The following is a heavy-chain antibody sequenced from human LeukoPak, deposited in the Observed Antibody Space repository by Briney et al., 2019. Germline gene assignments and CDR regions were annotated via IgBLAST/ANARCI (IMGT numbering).Heavy chain of an antibody. CDR2: INPGGGSA. CDR1: GYTFTRYY. Sequence: ASVKVSCKASGYTFTRYYIHWVRQAPGQGLEWMGIINPGGGSATYAQKFQGRVTMTTDTSTNTVYMELSSLSSADTAVYYCARDRDYGGNSIYFDYWGPGTLVTVSS. D-gene: IGHD4-23*01. V-gene: IGHV1-46*01. CDR3: ARDRDYGGNSIYFDY. J-gene: IGHJ4*02.